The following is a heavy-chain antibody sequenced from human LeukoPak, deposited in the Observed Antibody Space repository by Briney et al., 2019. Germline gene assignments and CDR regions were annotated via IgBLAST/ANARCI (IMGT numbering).Heavy chain of an antibody. J-gene: IGHJ4*02. V-gene: IGHV4-59*01. Sequence: PSETLSLTCTVSGGSFSSYYWSWIRQPPGKGLEWIGYIYYSGSTNYNPSLKSRVTISVDTSKNQFSLKLSSVTAADTAVYYCAKIGYCSTTTCYSTVFDSWGQGTLVTVSS. CDR1: GGSFSSYY. CDR3: AKIGYCSTTTCYSTVFDS. D-gene: IGHD2-2*01. CDR2: IYYSGST.